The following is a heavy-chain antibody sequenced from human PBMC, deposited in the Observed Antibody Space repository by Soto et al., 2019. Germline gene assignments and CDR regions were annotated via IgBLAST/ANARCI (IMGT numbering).Heavy chain of an antibody. CDR3: ARLGGTGTVDY. CDR2: ISSTKTYI. Sequence: GSLILSCKASGFTFSDSYMTWIRQAPGKGLEWVSYISSTKTYINYADSVKGRFTISRDNAKNSLYLQMNSLRAEDTAVYYCARLGGTGTVDYWGQGTLVTVYS. CDR1: GFTFSDSY. V-gene: IGHV3-11*06. D-gene: IGHD1-1*01. J-gene: IGHJ4*02.